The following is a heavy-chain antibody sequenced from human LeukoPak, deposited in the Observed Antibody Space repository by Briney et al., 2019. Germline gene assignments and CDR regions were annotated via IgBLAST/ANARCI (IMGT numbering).Heavy chain of an antibody. CDR1: GFTFNKYA. V-gene: IGHV3-23*01. CDR2: LSGSGGNT. D-gene: IGHD4-17*01. J-gene: IGHJ4*02. CDR3: AKDPYGARYFDY. Sequence: GGSLRLSCAASGFTFNKYAMSWVRQAPGKGLEWVSSLSGSGGNTYYADSVKGRFTISRDNSKNTVYLQMNSLRAGDTAVYYCAKDPYGARYFDYWGQGTLVTVSS.